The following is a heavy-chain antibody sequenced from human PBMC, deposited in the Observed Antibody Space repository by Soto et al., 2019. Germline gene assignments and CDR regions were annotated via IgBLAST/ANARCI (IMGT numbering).Heavy chain of an antibody. CDR2: VFSSGTT. J-gene: IGHJ4*02. D-gene: IGHD3-22*01. V-gene: IGHV4-4*07. Sequence: NPSETLSLTCTVSGDSITSYYWTWIRQAAGKRLECIGRVFSSGTTNYNPSLKSRVTMSVDTSKNQLSLKLTSVTAADTAVYYCARVGDSGYYWYFDYWGQGALVTVS. CDR1: GDSITSYY. CDR3: ARVGDSGYYWYFDY.